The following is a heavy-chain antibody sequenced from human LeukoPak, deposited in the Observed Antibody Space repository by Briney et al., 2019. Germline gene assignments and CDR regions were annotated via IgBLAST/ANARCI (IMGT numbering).Heavy chain of an antibody. J-gene: IGHJ4*02. Sequence: SQTLSLTCTVSGGSIGSGSYYWSWIRQPAGKGLEWIGRIYTSGSSNSNPSLKSRVTMSADTSKNQFSLKLSSVTAADTAVYYCARDISVAGSFLLFDYWGQGTLVTVSS. D-gene: IGHD6-19*01. CDR2: IYTSGSS. CDR3: ARDISVAGSFLLFDY. V-gene: IGHV4-61*02. CDR1: GGSIGSGSYY.